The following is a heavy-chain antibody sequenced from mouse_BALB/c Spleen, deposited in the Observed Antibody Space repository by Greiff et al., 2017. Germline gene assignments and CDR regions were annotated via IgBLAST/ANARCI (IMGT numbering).Heavy chain of an antibody. V-gene: IGHV3-2*02. CDR1: GYSITSDYA. D-gene: IGHD2-1*01. Sequence: EVKLMESGPGLVKPSQSLSLTCTVTGYSITSDYAWNWIRQFPGNKLEWMGYISYSGSTSYNPSLKSRISITRDTSKNQFFLQLNSVTTEDTATYYCARRGYGNYDAMDYWGQGTSVTVSS. J-gene: IGHJ4*01. CDR2: ISYSGST. CDR3: ARRGYGNYDAMDY.